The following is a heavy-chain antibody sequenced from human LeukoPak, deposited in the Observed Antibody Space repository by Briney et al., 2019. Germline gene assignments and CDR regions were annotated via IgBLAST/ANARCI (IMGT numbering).Heavy chain of an antibody. J-gene: IGHJ6*02. CDR2: IYYSGTT. Sequence: SETLSLTCTVSGGSISSYYWSWIQQPPGKGLQWIGYIYYSGTTNYNPSLKSRVTMSVDTSQNQFSLKLTSVTAADTAAYYCAREGYGSGSSDHFYYAMDVWGQGTTVTVSS. CDR1: GGSISSYY. V-gene: IGHV4-59*01. CDR3: AREGYGSGSSDHFYYAMDV. D-gene: IGHD3-10*01.